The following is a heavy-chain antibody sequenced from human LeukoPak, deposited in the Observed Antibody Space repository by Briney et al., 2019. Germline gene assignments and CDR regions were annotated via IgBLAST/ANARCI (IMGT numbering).Heavy chain of an antibody. V-gene: IGHV1-3*01. Sequence: ASVSVSCKASEYTFTAYAINWVRQAPGQRLEWVGWINAGNGNTKYSQKFQGSVTITRDTSASTAYMELSSLTSEDTAVYYCARGRWSATTATYYLDFWGQGTLVAVSS. CDR3: ARGRWSATTATYYLDF. D-gene: IGHD5-24*01. J-gene: IGHJ4*02. CDR2: INAGNGNT. CDR1: EYTFTAYA.